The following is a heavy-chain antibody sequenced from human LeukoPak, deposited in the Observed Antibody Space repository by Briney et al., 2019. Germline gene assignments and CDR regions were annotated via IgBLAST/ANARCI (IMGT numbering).Heavy chain of an antibody. Sequence: GGSLRLSCAASGFTFSSYSMSWVRQAPGRGLEWVGNINQDGSQNSSVDSVKGRFTISRDNAKNSLYLQMNSLGAEDTALYYCAREVTASSFDILGQGTMVTVSS. D-gene: IGHD2-21*02. CDR2: INQDGSQN. CDR1: GFTFSSYS. V-gene: IGHV3-7*01. CDR3: AREVTASSFDI. J-gene: IGHJ3*02.